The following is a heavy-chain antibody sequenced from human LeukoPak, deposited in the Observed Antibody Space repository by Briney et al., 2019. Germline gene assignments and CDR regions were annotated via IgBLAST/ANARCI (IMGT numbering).Heavy chain of an antibody. V-gene: IGHV1-2*02. D-gene: IGHD3-16*02. Sequence: GASVKLSCKASGYTFAGYYMHWVRQAPGQGLEWMGWINPNSGGTNYAQKFQGRVAMTRDTSISTAYMELSRLRSDDTAVYYCARYRLYAFDIWGQGTVFTVSS. CDR1: GYTFAGYY. CDR3: ARYRLYAFDI. J-gene: IGHJ3*02. CDR2: INPNSGGT.